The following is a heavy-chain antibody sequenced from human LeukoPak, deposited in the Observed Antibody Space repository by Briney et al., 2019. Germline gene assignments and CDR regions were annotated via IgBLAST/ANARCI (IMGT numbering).Heavy chain of an antibody. D-gene: IGHD5-18*01. V-gene: IGHV3-23*01. CDR3: ARSGGYSYGYYPDY. J-gene: IGHJ4*02. CDR1: GFTFSSYG. CDR2: LSGSGGST. Sequence: AGGSLRLSCAASGFTFSSYGMSWVRQAPGKGLEWVSALSGSGGSTYYADSVKGRFTISRDNSKNTLYLQMNSLRAEDTAVYYCARSGGYSYGYYPDYWGQGTLVTVSS.